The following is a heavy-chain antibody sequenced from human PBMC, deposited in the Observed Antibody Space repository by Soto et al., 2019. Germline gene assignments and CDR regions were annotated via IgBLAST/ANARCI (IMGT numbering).Heavy chain of an antibody. D-gene: IGHD2-15*01. CDR1: GYTFTSYG. Sequence: ASVKVSCKASGYTFTSYGISWVRQAPGQGLEWMGWISAYNGNTNYAQKLQGRVTMTTDTSTSTAYMELRSLRSDDTAVYYCARGKSPDCSGGSCYVRPYGAYYYYYGMDVWGQGTTVTSP. CDR2: ISAYNGNT. V-gene: IGHV1-18*01. CDR3: ARGKSPDCSGGSCYVRPYGAYYYYYGMDV. J-gene: IGHJ6*02.